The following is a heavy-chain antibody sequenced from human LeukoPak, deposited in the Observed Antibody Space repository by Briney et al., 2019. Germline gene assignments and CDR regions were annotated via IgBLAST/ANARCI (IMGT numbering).Heavy chain of an antibody. V-gene: IGHV3-11*05. CDR2: ISSSSSYT. D-gene: IGHD1-26*01. J-gene: IGHJ4*02. CDR3: VRERLSGPNDY. Sequence: GGSLRLSCAASGFTFSDYYMSWIRQAPGKGLEWVSYISSSSSYTNYADSVKGRFTISRDNAKNSLYLQMNSLRAEDTAVYYCVRERLSGPNDYWGQGTLVTVSS. CDR1: GFTFSDYY.